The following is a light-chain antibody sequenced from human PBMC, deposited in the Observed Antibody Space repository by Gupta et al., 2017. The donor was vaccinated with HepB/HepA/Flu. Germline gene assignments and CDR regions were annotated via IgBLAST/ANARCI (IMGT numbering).Light chain of an antibody. CDR1: QSFSSY. CDR2: DTS. V-gene: IGKV3-20*01. CDR3: HQDDISPRT. Sequence: IVLTQSPGTLSLSPGEKATLSCRASQSFSSYLAWYQQKPGQAPRLLIYDTSSRATGIPDRFSGSGSGTDFTLTISRLEPEDFAVYYCHQDDISPRTFGQGTKVEIK. J-gene: IGKJ1*01.